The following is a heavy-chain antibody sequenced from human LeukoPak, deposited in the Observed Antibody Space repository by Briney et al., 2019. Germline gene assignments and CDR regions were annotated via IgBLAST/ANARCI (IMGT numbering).Heavy chain of an antibody. D-gene: IGHD2-2*01. J-gene: IGHJ5*02. CDR2: MNHNNGNT. V-gene: IGHV1-8*03. CDR3: ARGRDVVVPAASYNWFDP. CDR1: GYTFTSYD. Sequence: SVKVSCKASGYTFTSYDINWVRQATGQGLEWMGGMNHNNGNTGYAQKFQGRVTITRNTSISTAYMELSSLRSEDTAVYYCARGRDVVVPAASYNWFDPWGQGTLVTVSS.